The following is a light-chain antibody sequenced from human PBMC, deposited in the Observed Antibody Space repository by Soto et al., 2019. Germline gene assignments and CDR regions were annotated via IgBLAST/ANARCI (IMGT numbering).Light chain of an antibody. CDR3: QQLNRYPKT. J-gene: IGKJ5*01. Sequence: IGVTQSPATLSASVGDRVTISCRASQRISSSLAWYQQKPGKAPKLLIYDASNGESGVPSRCGGSGSGTEFTLTISILQPEDSATYYCQQLNRYPKTFGQGTRLEIK. CDR1: QRISSS. V-gene: IGKV1-5*01. CDR2: DAS.